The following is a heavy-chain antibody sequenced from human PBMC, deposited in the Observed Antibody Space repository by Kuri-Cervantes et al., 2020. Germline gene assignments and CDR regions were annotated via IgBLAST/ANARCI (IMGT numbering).Heavy chain of an antibody. D-gene: IGHD3-22*01. CDR1: GFTFSSYA. Sequence: GESLKISCAASGFTFSSYAMHWVRQAPGKGLEWVSYISSSSSTIYYADSVKGRFTISRDNAKNSLYLQMNSLRGEDTAVYYCARGYYDSSGYWIKGAFDIWGQGTMVTVSS. V-gene: IGHV3-48*01. CDR2: ISSSSSTI. CDR3: ARGYYDSSGYWIKGAFDI. J-gene: IGHJ3*02.